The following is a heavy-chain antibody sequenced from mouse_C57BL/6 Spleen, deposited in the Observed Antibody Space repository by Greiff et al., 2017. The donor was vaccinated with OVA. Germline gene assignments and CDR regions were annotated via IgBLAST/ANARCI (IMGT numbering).Heavy chain of an antibody. CDR3: ARTGTYAMDY. CDR1: GFSLTSYG. CDR2: IWRGGST. J-gene: IGHJ4*01. D-gene: IGHD4-1*01. Sequence: QVQLQQSGPGLVQPSQSLSITCTVSGFSLTSYGVHWVRQSPGKGLEWLGVIWRGGSTDYNAAFISRLSISKDNSKSQVFFKMNSLQADDTAIDYCARTGTYAMDYWGQGTSVTVSS. V-gene: IGHV2-2*01.